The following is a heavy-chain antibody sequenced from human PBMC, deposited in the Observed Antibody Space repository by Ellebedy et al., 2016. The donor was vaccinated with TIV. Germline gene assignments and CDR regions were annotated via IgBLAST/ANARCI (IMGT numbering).Heavy chain of an antibody. CDR2: IGTAGDT. D-gene: IGHD5-18*01. CDR3: ARVSFGDTAVDY. CDR1: GFTFRSYD. J-gene: IGHJ4*02. Sequence: GESLKISCAASGFTFRSYDMHWVRQATGKGLECVSAIGTAGDTYYPGPVKGRFTISRENAKNSLYLQMNSLRAEDTAVYYCARVSFGDTAVDYWGQGTLVTVSS. V-gene: IGHV3-13*01.